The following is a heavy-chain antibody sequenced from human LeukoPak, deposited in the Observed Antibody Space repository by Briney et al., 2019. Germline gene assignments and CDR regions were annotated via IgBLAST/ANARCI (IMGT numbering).Heavy chain of an antibody. CDR2: IKEDGSEI. CDR1: AFTFSNYW. J-gene: IGHJ4*02. V-gene: IGHV3-7*01. D-gene: IGHD2-15*01. CDR3: ARDRDYSTFDY. Sequence: GGSLRLSCAASAFTFSNYWMSWVRQAPGKGLEWVANIKEDGSEINYVDSVKGRFTISRDNAKNSLYLQMNSLRVDDTAVYYCARDRDYSTFDYWGQGTLVTVSS.